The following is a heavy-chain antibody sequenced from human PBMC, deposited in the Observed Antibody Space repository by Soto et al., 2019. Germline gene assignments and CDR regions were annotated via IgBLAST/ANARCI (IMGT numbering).Heavy chain of an antibody. Sequence: RSSVKVSCKVSGCAFTDYRRRRLRPAPRQGLEWLGGIIPLHNTSNYSLKLLGRGSVTADISSNTVYMPLSGLTSDDTATYYCAIWSNWNPLYYRGMDVWGQGTTVTVSS. CDR3: AIWSNWNPLYYRGMDV. J-gene: IGHJ6*02. V-gene: IGHV1-69*06. CDR1: GCAFTDYR. CDR2: IIPLHNTS. D-gene: IGHD1-20*01.